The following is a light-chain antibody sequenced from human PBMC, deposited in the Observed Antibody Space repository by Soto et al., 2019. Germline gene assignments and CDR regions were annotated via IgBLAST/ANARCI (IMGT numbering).Light chain of an antibody. CDR1: SSDIGGYNY. V-gene: IGLV2-14*01. Sequence: QSVLTQPASVSGSPGQSITISCTGTSSDIGGYNYVSWYQLHPAKAPKVMIYEVSHRPAGVSNRFSGSKSGSTASLTIFVLQAEDEADYYCSSYTSSSTLLFGGGTKLTVL. J-gene: IGLJ2*01. CDR2: EVS. CDR3: SSYTSSSTLL.